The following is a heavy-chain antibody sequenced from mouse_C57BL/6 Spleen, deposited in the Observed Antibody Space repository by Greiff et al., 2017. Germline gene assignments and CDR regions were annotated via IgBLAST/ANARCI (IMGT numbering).Heavy chain of an antibody. J-gene: IGHJ1*03. CDR3: ARNYYGSNGWYFDV. CDR1: GSTFTSYW. D-gene: IGHD1-1*01. Sequence: QVQLQQPGAELVKPGASVKLSCKASGSTFTSYWMQWVKQRPGQGLEWIGEIDPSDSYTNYNQKFKGKATLTVDTSSSTAYMQLSSLTSEDAAVYYCARNYYGSNGWYFDVWGTGTTVTVSS. V-gene: IGHV1-50*01. CDR2: IDPSDSYT.